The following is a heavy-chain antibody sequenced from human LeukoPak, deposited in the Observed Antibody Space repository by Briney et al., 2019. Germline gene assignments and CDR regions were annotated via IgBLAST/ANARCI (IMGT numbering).Heavy chain of an antibody. D-gene: IGHD1-1*01. J-gene: IGHJ4*02. CDR1: GSTFNSAW. CDR3: ATSTRSWDYFDF. V-gene: IGHV3-15*01. Sequence: GGSLRLSCAASGSTFNSAWMSWVRQAPGKGLEWVGRIKRKTDGGTTDYAAPVKGRFTISRDDSKNTLYLQMNSLKAEDTAVYYCATSTRSWDYFDFWGQGALVTVSS. CDR2: IKRKTDGGTT.